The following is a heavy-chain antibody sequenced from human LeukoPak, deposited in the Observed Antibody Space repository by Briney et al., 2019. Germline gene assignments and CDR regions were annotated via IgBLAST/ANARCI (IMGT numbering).Heavy chain of an antibody. J-gene: IGHJ4*02. CDR2: INPSGGST. V-gene: IGHV1-46*01. Sequence: ASVKVSCKASGYTFTSYYMHWVQQAPGQGLEWMGIINPSGGSTSYAQKFQGRVTMTRDTSRSTVYMELSSLRSEDTAVYYCARDPNPTYYYDSSGYLFDYWGQGTLVTVSS. CDR3: ARDPNPTYYYDSSGYLFDY. D-gene: IGHD3-22*01. CDR1: GYTFTSYY.